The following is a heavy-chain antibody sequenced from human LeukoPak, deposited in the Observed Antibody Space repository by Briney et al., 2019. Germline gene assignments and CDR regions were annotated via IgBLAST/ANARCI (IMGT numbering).Heavy chain of an antibody. J-gene: IGHJ4*02. V-gene: IGHV4-39*01. Sequence: KPSETLSLTCTVSGGSISSGSCYWGWIRQPPGKGLEWIGSIYNSGSTYYNPSLKSRVTISVDTSKNQFSLKLSSVTAADTAVYYRARQGYYDSSGWWGQGTLVTVSS. CDR1: GGSISSGSCY. D-gene: IGHD3-22*01. CDR2: IYNSGST. CDR3: ARQGYYDSSGW.